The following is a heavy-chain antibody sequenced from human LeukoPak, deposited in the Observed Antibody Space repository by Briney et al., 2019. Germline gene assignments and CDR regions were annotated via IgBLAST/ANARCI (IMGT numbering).Heavy chain of an antibody. CDR3: ARVKVPAAYDAFDI. Sequence: GKSLRLSCAASGFTFSSYSMNWVRQAPGKGLEWVSSISSSSSYIYYADSVKGRFTISRDNAKNSLYLQMNSLRAEDTAVYYCARVKVPAAYDAFDIWGQGTMVTVSS. J-gene: IGHJ3*02. CDR2: ISSSSSYI. V-gene: IGHV3-21*01. D-gene: IGHD2-2*01. CDR1: GFTFSSYS.